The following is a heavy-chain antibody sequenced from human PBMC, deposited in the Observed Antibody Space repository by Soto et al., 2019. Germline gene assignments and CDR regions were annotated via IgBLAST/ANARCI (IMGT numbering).Heavy chain of an antibody. CDR3: ARDSGLGLDFWSGYPTLGY. V-gene: IGHV4-31*03. D-gene: IGHD3-3*01. Sequence: PSETLSLTCTVSGGSISSGGYYWSWIRQHPGKGLEWIGYIYYSGSTYYNPSLKSRVTISVDTSKNQFSLKLSSVTAADTAVYYCARDSGLGLDFWSGYPTLGYWGQGTLVTVSS. CDR1: GGSISSGGYY. CDR2: IYYSGST. J-gene: IGHJ4*02.